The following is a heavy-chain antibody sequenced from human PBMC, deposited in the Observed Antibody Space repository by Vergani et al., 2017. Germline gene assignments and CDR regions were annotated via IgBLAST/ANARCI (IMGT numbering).Heavy chain of an antibody. CDR1: GGSFSGYY. CDR2: ISYSGDT. V-gene: IGHV4-34*01. Sequence: QVQLQQWGAGLLKPSETLSLTCAVYGGSFSGYYWSWIRQTPGTGLEWIGQISYSGDTNYSPSLTSRLTISIDTSKNQFSLKVNSVTAADTAMYYCARVSCSSTSCYQPFDYWGQGTLVTVSS. CDR3: ARVSCSSTSCYQPFDY. D-gene: IGHD2-2*01. J-gene: IGHJ4*02.